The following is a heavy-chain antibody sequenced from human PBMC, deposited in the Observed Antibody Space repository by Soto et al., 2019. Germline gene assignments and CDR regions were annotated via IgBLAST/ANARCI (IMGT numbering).Heavy chain of an antibody. CDR1: GFTFSSYG. D-gene: IGHD3-10*01. CDR2: ISYDGSNK. V-gene: IGHV3-30*18. Sequence: GGSLRLSCAASGFTFSSYGMHWVRQAPGKGLEWVAVISYDGSNKYYADSVKGRFTISRDNSKNTLYLQMNSLRAEDTAVYYCAKAPGFGELPSRFDYWGQGTLVTVSS. J-gene: IGHJ4*02. CDR3: AKAPGFGELPSRFDY.